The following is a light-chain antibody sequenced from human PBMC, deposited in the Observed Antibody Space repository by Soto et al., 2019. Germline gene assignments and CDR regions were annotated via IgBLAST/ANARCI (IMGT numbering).Light chain of an antibody. J-gene: IGKJ3*01. CDR2: GES. V-gene: IGKV3-20*01. CDR1: QSISSNY. Sequence: EIVLTQSPGTLSLSPGERATLSCWASQSISSNYLAWYQQKPGQAPRLLIYGESSKATGIPDRFSGSGSGTGFTLIISSLESEDFGVYYCQQYGSWPPVPFGHGTKVDIK. CDR3: QQYGSWPPVP.